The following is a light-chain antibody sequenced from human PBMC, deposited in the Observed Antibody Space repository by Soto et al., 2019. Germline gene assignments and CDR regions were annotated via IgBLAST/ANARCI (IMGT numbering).Light chain of an antibody. CDR1: QTITNY. J-gene: IGKJ5*01. CDR2: ATD. CDR3: QQSYNTPIT. V-gene: IGKV1-39*01. Sequence: DIQMTQSPSTLAASEGDRVTITCRASQTITNYLNWYQQQSGKAPKLLIYATDTLQSGVPSRFSGSGSGTDYTLTTSSLQPEDFATYFCQQSYNTPITFAQGTRLEI.